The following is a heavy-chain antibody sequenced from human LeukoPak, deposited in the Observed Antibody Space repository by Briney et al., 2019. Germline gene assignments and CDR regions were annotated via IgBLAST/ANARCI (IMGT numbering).Heavy chain of an antibody. J-gene: IGHJ3*02. Sequence: GGSLRLSCAASGFTFSSYAMSWVRQAPGKGLEWVSAISGSGGSTYYADSVKGRFTISRDNAKNSLYLQMNSLRAEDTAVYYCARDLAPYYYDSSGYYSWAFDIWGQGTMVTVSS. V-gene: IGHV3-23*01. CDR1: GFTFSSYA. CDR2: ISGSGGST. D-gene: IGHD3-22*01. CDR3: ARDLAPYYYDSSGYYSWAFDI.